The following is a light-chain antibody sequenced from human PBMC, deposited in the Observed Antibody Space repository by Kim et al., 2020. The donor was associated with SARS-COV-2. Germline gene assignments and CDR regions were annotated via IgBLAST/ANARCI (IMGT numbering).Light chain of an antibody. CDR3: QQYECYGTST. CDR2: AAS. CDR1: QTISRW. Sequence: DIQMTQSPSTLSASVGDRVTITCRASQTISRWLAWYQQKPGEAPKLLIYAASALESGVPSRFSGSGSGTEFTLTISSLEPDDFATYYCQQYECYGTSTFGQGTKVDIK. V-gene: IGKV1-5*03. J-gene: IGKJ1*01.